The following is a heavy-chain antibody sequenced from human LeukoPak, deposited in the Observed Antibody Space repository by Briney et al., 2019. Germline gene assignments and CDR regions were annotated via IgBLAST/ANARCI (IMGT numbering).Heavy chain of an antibody. J-gene: IGHJ4*02. CDR2: INPSGGST. Sequence: ASVKVSCKASGYTFTSYYMHWVRQAPGQGLEWMGIINPSGGSTSYAQKFQGRVTMTRDTSTSTVYMEPSSLRSEDTAVYYCARPLTPTDSSGYGYHFDYWGQGTLVTVSS. D-gene: IGHD3-22*01. CDR3: ARPLTPTDSSGYGYHFDY. CDR1: GYTFTSYY. V-gene: IGHV1-46*01.